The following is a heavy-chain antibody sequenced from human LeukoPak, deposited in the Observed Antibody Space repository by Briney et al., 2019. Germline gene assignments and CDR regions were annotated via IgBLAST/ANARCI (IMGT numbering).Heavy chain of an antibody. CDR3: ARTYCTTSSCYEGYFDY. D-gene: IGHD2-2*01. CDR1: GYTFTGYY. CDR2: INPNSGDT. J-gene: IGHJ4*02. V-gene: IGHV1-2*02. Sequence: ASVKVSCMPSGYTFTGYYVHWVRQAPGQGLEWMGWINPNSGDTNYAQNLQGRVTMTRDTSFSTAYMELSRLRYDDTAVYYCARTYCTTSSCYEGYFDYWGQGTLVTVSS.